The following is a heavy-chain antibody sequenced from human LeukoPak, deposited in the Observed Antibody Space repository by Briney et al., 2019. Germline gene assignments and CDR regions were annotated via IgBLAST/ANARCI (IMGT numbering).Heavy chain of an antibody. CDR1: GGSFSGYY. V-gene: IGHV4-34*01. CDR2: INHSGST. CDR3: ARGRITTQKGYCSGGSCYYHVKWGYYYYYYMDV. D-gene: IGHD2-15*01. J-gene: IGHJ6*03. Sequence: SETLSLTCAVYGGSFSGYYWSWIRQPPGKGLEWIGEINHSGSTNYNPSLKSRVTISVDTSKNQFSLKLSSVTAADTAVYYCARGRITTQKGYCSGGSCYYHVKWGYYYYYYMDVWGKGTTVTVSS.